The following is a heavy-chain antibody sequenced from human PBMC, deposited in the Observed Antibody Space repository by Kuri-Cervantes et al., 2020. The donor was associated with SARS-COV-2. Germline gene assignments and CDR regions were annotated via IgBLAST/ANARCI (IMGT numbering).Heavy chain of an antibody. CDR2: ISYDGSNK. J-gene: IGHJ6*03. V-gene: IGHV3-30*04. CDR3: ARGPPRYCGSSTSCYRGGGYYYYMDV. Sequence: GESLKISCAASGFTFSSYAMHWVRQAPGKGLEWVAVISYDGSNKYYADSVKGRFTISRDNSKNTLYLQMNSLRAEDTAVYYCARGPPRYCGSSTSCYRGGGYYYYMDVWGKGTTVTGYS. D-gene: IGHD2-2*02. CDR1: GFTFSSYA.